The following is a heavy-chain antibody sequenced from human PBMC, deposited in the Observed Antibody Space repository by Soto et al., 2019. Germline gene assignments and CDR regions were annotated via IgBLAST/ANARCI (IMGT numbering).Heavy chain of an antibody. Sequence: EVQLVESGGGVVQPGGSLRLSCAVSGFTFSSYWMYWVRQVPGKGLVWVSRINRDGSTTTYADSVKGRFTISRDNAKYELYLQMNGLRAADTALYFCVRGGDSGSCDHWGQGTLVSVSS. CDR3: VRGGDSGSCDH. J-gene: IGHJ4*02. V-gene: IGHV3-74*03. D-gene: IGHD3-10*01. CDR1: GFTFSSYW. CDR2: INRDGSTT.